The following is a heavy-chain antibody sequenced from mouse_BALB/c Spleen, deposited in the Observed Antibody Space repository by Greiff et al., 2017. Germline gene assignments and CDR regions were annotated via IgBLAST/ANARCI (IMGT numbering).Heavy chain of an antibody. CDR2: IWSGGST. Sequence: VKLEESGPGLVQPSQSLSITCTVSGFSLTSYGVHWVRQSPGKGLEWLGVIWSGGSTDYNAAFISRLSISKDNSKSQVFFKMNSLQADDTAIYYCARNDYGNYLYYAMDYWGQGTSVTVSS. J-gene: IGHJ4*01. V-gene: IGHV2-4-1*01. CDR3: ARNDYGNYLYYAMDY. D-gene: IGHD2-1*01. CDR1: GFSLTSYG.